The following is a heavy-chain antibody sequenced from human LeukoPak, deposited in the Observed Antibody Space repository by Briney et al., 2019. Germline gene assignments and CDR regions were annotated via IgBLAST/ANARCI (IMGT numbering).Heavy chain of an antibody. CDR3: ARVRDGYSYGLPWLRPYFDY. J-gene: IGHJ4*02. CDR1: GGSISSSSYY. Sequence: SETLSLTCTVSGGSISSSSYYWGWIRQPPGKGLEWIGSIYYSGSTYYNASLKSRVTISVDTSKNQFSLKLSSVTAADTAVYYCARVRDGYSYGLPWLRPYFDYWGQGTLVTVSS. CDR2: IYYSGST. V-gene: IGHV4-39*01. D-gene: IGHD5-18*01.